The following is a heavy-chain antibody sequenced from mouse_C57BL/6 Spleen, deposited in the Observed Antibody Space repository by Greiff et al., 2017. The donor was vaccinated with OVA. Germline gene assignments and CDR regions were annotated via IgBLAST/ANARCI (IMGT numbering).Heavy chain of an antibody. V-gene: IGHV5-4*03. CDR3: ARRGYDYLFDY. CDR2: ISDGGSYT. D-gene: IGHD2-4*01. J-gene: IGHJ2*01. Sequence: EVKLVESGGGLVKPGGSLKLSCAASGFTFSSYAMSWVRQTPEKRLEWVATISDGGSYTYYPDNVKGRFTISRDNAKNNLYLQMSHLKSEDTARYYCARRGYDYLFDYWGQGTTLTVSS. CDR1: GFTFSSYA.